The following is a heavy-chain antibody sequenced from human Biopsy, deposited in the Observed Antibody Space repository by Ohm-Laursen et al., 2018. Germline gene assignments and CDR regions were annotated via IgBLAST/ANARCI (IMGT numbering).Heavy chain of an antibody. J-gene: IGHJ4*02. CDR2: VSYWGTT. V-gene: IGHV4-39*01. D-gene: IGHD3-22*01. CDR3: ARRHNDGSGYHYFDY. CDR1: TISITNFGDQ. Sequence: PSQTLSLTWSVSTISITNFGDQWDWIRQAPGKGLEWIGTVSYWGTTHYNPSLTSRVTISIDRSQSQFSMRLSSVAAADTAVYYCARRHNDGSGYHYFDYWGQGIRVSVSS.